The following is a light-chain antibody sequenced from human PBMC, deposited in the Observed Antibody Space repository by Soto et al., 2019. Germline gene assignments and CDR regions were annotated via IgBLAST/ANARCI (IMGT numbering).Light chain of an antibody. CDR1: SSDVGAYNY. CDR2: DVS. V-gene: IGLV2-14*03. J-gene: IGLJ1*01. CDR3: SSYTSATTYV. Sequence: HSALTQAASVYGSPGQSITISCTGTSSDVGAYNYDSWYQQHHPGEAPKLIIYDVSHRPSGVSNRFSGSKSGNTASLTISGLQTEDEADYYCSSYTSATTYVFGTGTKVTVL.